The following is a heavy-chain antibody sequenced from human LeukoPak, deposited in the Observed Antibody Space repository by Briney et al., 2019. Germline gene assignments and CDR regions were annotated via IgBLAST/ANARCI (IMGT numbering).Heavy chain of an antibody. CDR3: AKADYVVVPAAINH. CDR2: IWYDGSNK. CDR1: GFTFSSYG. J-gene: IGHJ5*02. V-gene: IGHV3-30*02. D-gene: IGHD2-2*01. Sequence: PGGSLRLSCAASGFTFSSYGMHWVRQAPGKGLEWVAAIWYDGSNKYYADSVKGRFTISRDNSKNTLYLQMNSLRAEDTAVYHCAKADYVVVPAAINHWGQGTLVTVSS.